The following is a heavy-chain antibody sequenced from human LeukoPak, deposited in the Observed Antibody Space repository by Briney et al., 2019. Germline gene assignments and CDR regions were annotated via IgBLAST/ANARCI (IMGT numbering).Heavy chain of an antibody. CDR2: ISAYNGNT. CDR3: ARGRGSYYLDAFDI. D-gene: IGHD1-26*01. V-gene: IGHV1-18*01. J-gene: IGHJ3*02. Sequence: ASVKVSCKASGYTFTSYAMHWVRQAPGQRLEWMGWISAYNGNTNYAQKLQGRVTMTTDTSTSTAYMELRSLRSDDTAVYYCARGRGSYYLDAFDIWGQGTMVTVSS. CDR1: GYTFTSYA.